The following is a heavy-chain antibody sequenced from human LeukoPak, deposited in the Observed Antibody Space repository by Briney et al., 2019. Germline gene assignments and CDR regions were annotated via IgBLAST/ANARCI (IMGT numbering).Heavy chain of an antibody. V-gene: IGHV4-34*01. J-gene: IGHJ4*02. D-gene: IGHD6-13*01. Sequence: SETLSLTCAVYGGSFSGYYWSWIRQPPGKGLEWIGEINHSGSTNYNPSLKSRVTISVDTSKNQFSLKLSSVTAADTAVYYCAKMVSSSPIDYWGQGALVTVSS. CDR2: INHSGST. CDR1: GGSFSGYY. CDR3: AKMVSSSPIDY.